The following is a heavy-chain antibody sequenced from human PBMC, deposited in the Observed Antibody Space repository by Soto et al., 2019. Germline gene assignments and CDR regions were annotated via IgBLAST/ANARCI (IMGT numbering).Heavy chain of an antibody. CDR1: GFTFSSYW. CDR3: AKGRGGSGSLTPRVDF. D-gene: IGHD3-10*01. J-gene: IGHJ4*02. Sequence: GGSLRLSCAASGFTFSSYWMSWVRQAPEKGLEKVANIKQDRSEKYYVGSVKGRFTISRDNAKNSLYLQMNSLRAEDTALYYCAKGRGGSGSLTPRVDFWGQGTLVTVSS. V-gene: IGHV3-7*05. CDR2: IKQDRSEK.